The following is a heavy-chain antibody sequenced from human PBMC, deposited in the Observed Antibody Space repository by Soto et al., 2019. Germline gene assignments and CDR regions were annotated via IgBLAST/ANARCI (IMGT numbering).Heavy chain of an antibody. V-gene: IGHV3-15*01. CDR1: GFTFSNAW. J-gene: IGHJ6*03. CDR2: IKSKTDGGTT. D-gene: IGHD3-3*01. Sequence: GGSLRLSCAASGFTFSNAWMSWVRQAPGKGLEWVGRIKSKTDGGTTDYAAPVKGRFTISRDDSKNTLYLQMNSLKTEDTAVYYCTTAYDFWNEGYYSYMDVWGKGTTVTVSS. CDR3: TTAYDFWNEGYYSYMDV.